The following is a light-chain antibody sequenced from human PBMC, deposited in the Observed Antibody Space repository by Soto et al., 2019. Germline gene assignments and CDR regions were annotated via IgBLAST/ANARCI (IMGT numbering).Light chain of an antibody. J-gene: IGLJ1*01. V-gene: IGLV1-44*01. Sequence: QSVLTQPPSASGTPGQRVTISCSGSSSTLGIRTVNWYQQLPGAAPKLLIYVNTQRPSGVPDRFSGSRSGTSASLAISGLQSEDEADYYCAGWDDSLNGYVFGTGTKLTVL. CDR2: VNT. CDR3: AGWDDSLNGYV. CDR1: SSTLGIRT.